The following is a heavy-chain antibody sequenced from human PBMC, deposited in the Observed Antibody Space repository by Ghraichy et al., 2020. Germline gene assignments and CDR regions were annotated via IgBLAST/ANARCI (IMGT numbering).Heavy chain of an antibody. D-gene: IGHD5-18*01. Sequence: SQTLSLTCAVYGGSLSGYYWSWIRQPPGKGLEWIGEINHSGSTNYNPSLKSRVTISVDTSKNQFSLKLNSVTAADTAVYYCASFDPGYSYGIFDYWGQGTLVTVSS. CDR3: ASFDPGYSYGIFDY. CDR1: GGSLSGYY. V-gene: IGHV4-34*01. CDR2: INHSGST. J-gene: IGHJ4*02.